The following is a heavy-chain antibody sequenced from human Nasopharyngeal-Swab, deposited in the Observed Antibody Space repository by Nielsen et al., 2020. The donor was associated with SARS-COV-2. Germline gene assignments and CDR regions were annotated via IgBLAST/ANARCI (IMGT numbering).Heavy chain of an antibody. Sequence: GGSLRLSCAASGFTFSDYYMSWIRQAPGKGLEWVSYISSSGSTIYYADSVKGRFTISRGNAKNSLYLQMTSLRAEDTAVYYCAAFWSGYYDYYYGMDVRGKGTTVTVSS. D-gene: IGHD3-3*01. CDR2: ISSSGSTI. CDR1: GFTFSDYY. J-gene: IGHJ6*04. CDR3: AAFWSGYYDYYYGMDV. V-gene: IGHV3-11*01.